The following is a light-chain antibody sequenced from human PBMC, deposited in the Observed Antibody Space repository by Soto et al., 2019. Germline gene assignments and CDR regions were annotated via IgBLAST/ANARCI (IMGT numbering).Light chain of an antibody. CDR3: QQRYNWHTLT. V-gene: IGKV3D-11*01. J-gene: IGKJ4*01. Sequence: EILLTQSPATLSLSPGDSATLSCAASQDIRIFLAWYQQKPGQAPRLLIYNASQRATGIPARFTGSGSGTDFTLTIRSLGTEDFAAYYCQQRYNWHTLTFGGGTKVDIK. CDR1: QDIRIF. CDR2: NAS.